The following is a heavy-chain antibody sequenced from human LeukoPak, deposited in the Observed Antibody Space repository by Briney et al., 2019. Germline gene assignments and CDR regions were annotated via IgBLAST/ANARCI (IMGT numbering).Heavy chain of an antibody. D-gene: IGHD2-15*01. CDR2: IWYDGSNK. Sequence: GGSLRLSCAASGFTFSSYGMHWVRQAPGKGLEWVAVIWYDGSNKYYADSVKGRFTISRDNSKNTLYLQMNSLRAEDTAVYYCAKGGYLSWFDPWGQGTLVTVSS. J-gene: IGHJ5*02. V-gene: IGHV3-33*06. CDR1: GFTFSSYG. CDR3: AKGGYLSWFDP.